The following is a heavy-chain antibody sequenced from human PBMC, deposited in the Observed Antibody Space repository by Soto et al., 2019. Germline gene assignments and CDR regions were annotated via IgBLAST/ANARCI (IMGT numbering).Heavy chain of an antibody. D-gene: IGHD3-10*01. CDR2: IYWDDDK. Sequence: QISLKESGPTLVKPTQTLTLTCTFSWFSRRTSGLGVGWIRQPPGKALEWLALIYWDDDKRYSPSLKSRLTSTKETSTNQLALTMTKMDSMETATYFSAGRCLTAWWGDVMGVWGQGIMVTVSS. CDR3: AGRCLTAWWGDVMGV. J-gene: IGHJ6*02. V-gene: IGHV2-5*02. CDR1: WFSRRTSGLG.